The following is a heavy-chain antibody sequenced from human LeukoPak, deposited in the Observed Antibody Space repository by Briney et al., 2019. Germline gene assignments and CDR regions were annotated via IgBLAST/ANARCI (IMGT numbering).Heavy chain of an antibody. D-gene: IGHD3-10*01. V-gene: IGHV3-11*01. CDR1: EFVFSDYY. CDR2: ISDSGSTI. J-gene: IGHJ4*02. CDR3: AREMEGDYGSGTFFDL. Sequence: PGGSLRLSSAASEFVFSDYYMSWIRQAPGKGLEWVSYISDSGSTIYYADSVKGRFTISRDNVKNSLYLQMNGLRAEDTAVYYCAREMEGDYGSGTFFDLWGQGNMVTVSS.